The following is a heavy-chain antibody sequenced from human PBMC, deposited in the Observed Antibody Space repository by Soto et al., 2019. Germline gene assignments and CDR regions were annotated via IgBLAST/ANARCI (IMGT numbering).Heavy chain of an antibody. CDR2: IASNGQT. CDR1: EITFSNYY. Sequence: PGGSLRLSCAASEITFSNYYMNWIRQAPGKGLEWVSSIASNGQTFYTDSVKGRFTISRDNAKNSLYLQMNSLRVEDTALYYCVGTHDSHDYWGQGTLVTVSS. CDR3: VGTHDSHDY. J-gene: IGHJ4*02. D-gene: IGHD7-27*01. V-gene: IGHV3-21*06.